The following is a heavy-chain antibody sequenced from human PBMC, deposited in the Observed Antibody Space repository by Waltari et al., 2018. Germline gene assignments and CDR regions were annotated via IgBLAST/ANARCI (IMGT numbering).Heavy chain of an antibody. CDR2: IAYDAIIK. CDR3: AREFGDSNYPVHYYYMDV. V-gene: IGHV3-30*03. CDR1: GFIFSSHG. D-gene: IGHD4-4*01. Sequence: QVQLVESGGGVVQPGRSLRLSCAASGFIFSSHGMHWVRQAQGKGLEWLNGIAYDAIIKSYADAMKGRFTMSRDNSLYRQMNSLRAEDTAVYYCAREFGDSNYPVHYYYMDVWGKGTTVTVSS. J-gene: IGHJ6*03.